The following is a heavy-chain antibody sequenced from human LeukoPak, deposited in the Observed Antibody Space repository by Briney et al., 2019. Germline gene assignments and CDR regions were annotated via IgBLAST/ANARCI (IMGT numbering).Heavy chain of an antibody. CDR1: GYTFTSYY. J-gene: IGHJ6*03. CDR2: INPSGGST. D-gene: IGHD6-13*01. CDR3: VRDGVAASDYYYYYYMDV. V-gene: IGHV1-46*01. Sequence: GASVKVSCKASGYTFTSYYMHWVRQAPGQGLEWMGIINPSGGSTSYAQKFQGRVTMTRDMSTSTVYMELSSLRSEDTAVYYCVRDGVAASDYYYYYYMDVWGKGTTVTVSS.